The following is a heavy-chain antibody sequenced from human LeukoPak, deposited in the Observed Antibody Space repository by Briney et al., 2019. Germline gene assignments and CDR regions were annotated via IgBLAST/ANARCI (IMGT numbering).Heavy chain of an antibody. CDR3: ARDLGSGWFSFDY. Sequence: PGGSLRLSCAASGFTFSDYYMSWIRQAPGKGLEWVSYISSSGSTIYYADSVKGRFTTSRDNAKNSLYLQMNSLRAEDTAVYYCARDLGSGWFSFDYWGQGTLVTVSS. CDR1: GFTFSDYY. J-gene: IGHJ4*02. D-gene: IGHD6-19*01. V-gene: IGHV3-11*01. CDR2: ISSSGSTI.